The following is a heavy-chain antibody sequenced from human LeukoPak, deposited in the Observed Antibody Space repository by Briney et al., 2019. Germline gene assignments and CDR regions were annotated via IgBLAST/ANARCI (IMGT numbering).Heavy chain of an antibody. D-gene: IGHD6-13*01. J-gene: IGHJ4*02. Sequence: SETLSLTCAVYGGSFSGDYWSWIRQPPGKGLEWIEEINHSGSTNYNPSLKSRVTISVDTSKNQFSLKLSSVTAADTAVYYCAKGYSSSWYSRFDYWGQGTLVTVSS. CDR2: INHSGST. CDR3: AKGYSSSWYSRFDY. V-gene: IGHV4-34*01. CDR1: GGSFSGDY.